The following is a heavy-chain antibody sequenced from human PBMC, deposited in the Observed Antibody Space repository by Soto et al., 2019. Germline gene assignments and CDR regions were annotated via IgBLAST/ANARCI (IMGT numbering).Heavy chain of an antibody. CDR2: ISGSGGST. Sequence: PGGSLRLSCAASGFTFSSYAMSWVRQAPGQGLEWVSAISGSGGSTYYADSVKGRFTISRDNSKNTLYLQMNSLRAEDTAVYYCARDRLHYYDSSGYYPVWFDPWGQGT. J-gene: IGHJ5*02. CDR3: ARDRLHYYDSSGYYPVWFDP. V-gene: IGHV3-23*01. CDR1: GFTFSSYA. D-gene: IGHD3-22*01.